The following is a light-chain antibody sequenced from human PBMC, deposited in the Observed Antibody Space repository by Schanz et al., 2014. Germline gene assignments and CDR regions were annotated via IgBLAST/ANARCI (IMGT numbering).Light chain of an antibody. CDR3: ETWDDSLSARF. V-gene: IGLV1-47*01. CDR1: SSNIGNNY. CDR2: RND. J-gene: IGLJ1*01. Sequence: QSVLTQPPSASETPGQTVTISCSGGSSNIGNNYVHWYQHLPATAPKLLIYRNDQRPSGVPDRFSGSKSNTSASLAISGLRSEDEADYYCETWDDSLSARFFGTGTKLTVL.